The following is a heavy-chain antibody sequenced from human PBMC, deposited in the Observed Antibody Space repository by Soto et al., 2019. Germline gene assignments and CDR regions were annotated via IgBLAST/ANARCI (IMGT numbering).Heavy chain of an antibody. CDR1: GYTFTIYD. CDR2: MNPNSGNT. V-gene: IGHV1-8*01. D-gene: IGHD6-6*01. Sequence: GASVKVSCKASGYTFTIYDINCVLQSTLQGLEWMGWMNPNSGNTGYAQKFQGRVTMTRNTSISTAYMELSSLRSEDTAVYYCARGKVEGIAARPVDYWGQGTLVTVSS. CDR3: ARGKVEGIAARPVDY. J-gene: IGHJ4*02.